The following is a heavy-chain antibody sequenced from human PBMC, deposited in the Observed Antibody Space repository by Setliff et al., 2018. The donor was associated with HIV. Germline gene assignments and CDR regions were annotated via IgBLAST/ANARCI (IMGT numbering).Heavy chain of an antibody. CDR3: TRDAEPYGDYGNLKYFDL. V-gene: IGHV3-49*04. Sequence: GGSLRLSCAASGFTFGDYALSWVRQAPGKGLEWVGFIRSKAYGGTTEYAASLKGRFTISRDDSKSIAYLQMNSLKTEDTAVYYCTRDAEPYGDYGNLKYFDLWGRGTLVTSPQ. D-gene: IGHD4-17*01. CDR2: IRSKAYGGTT. CDR1: GFTFGDYA. J-gene: IGHJ2*01.